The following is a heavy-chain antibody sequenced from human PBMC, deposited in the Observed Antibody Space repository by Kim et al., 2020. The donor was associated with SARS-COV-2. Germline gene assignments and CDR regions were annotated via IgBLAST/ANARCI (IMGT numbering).Heavy chain of an antibody. CDR1: GYTFTSYA. CDR2: INAGNGNT. D-gene: IGHD2-15*01. CDR3: ARGGFGDIVVVVATSYFDY. V-gene: IGHV1-3*01. J-gene: IGHJ4*02. Sequence: ASVKVSCKASGYTFTSYAMHWVRQAPGQRLEWMGWINAGNGNTKYSQKFQGRVTITSDTSASTAYMELSSLRSEDTAVYYCARGGFGDIVVVVATSYFDYWGQGTLVTVSS.